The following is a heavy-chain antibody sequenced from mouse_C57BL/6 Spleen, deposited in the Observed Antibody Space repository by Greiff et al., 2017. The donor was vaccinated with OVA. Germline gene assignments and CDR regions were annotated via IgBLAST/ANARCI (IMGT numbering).Heavy chain of an antibody. J-gene: IGHJ4*01. CDR1: GYAFSSYW. V-gene: IGHV1-80*01. Sequence: QVQLKQSGAELVKPGASVKISCKASGYAFSSYWMNWVKQRPGKGLEWIGQIYPGAGDTTYNGKFKGKATLTADKSCSTAYMQLSILTSEDSAVYFCEAYYYGSRDAMDYWGQGTSVTVSS. CDR3: EAYYYGSRDAMDY. D-gene: IGHD1-1*01. CDR2: IYPGAGDT.